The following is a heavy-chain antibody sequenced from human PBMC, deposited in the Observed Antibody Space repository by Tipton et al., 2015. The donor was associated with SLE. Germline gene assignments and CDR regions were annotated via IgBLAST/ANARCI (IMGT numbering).Heavy chain of an antibody. CDR1: GFTFSSYG. CDR3: ARDGDYGRAFDI. J-gene: IGHJ3*02. Sequence: SLRLSCAASGFTFSSYGMHWVRQAPGKGLEWVAVIWYDGSNKYYADSVKGRFTISRDNSKNTLYLQMNSLRAEDTAVYYCARDGDYGRAFDIWGQGTMVTVSS. D-gene: IGHD4-17*01. CDR2: IWYDGSNK. V-gene: IGHV3-33*01.